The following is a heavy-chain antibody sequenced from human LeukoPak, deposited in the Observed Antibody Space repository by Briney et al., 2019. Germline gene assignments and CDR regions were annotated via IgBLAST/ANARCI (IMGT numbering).Heavy chain of an antibody. D-gene: IGHD6-19*01. CDR2: IYYSGST. CDR3: ARGTGWPQFDY. J-gene: IGHJ4*02. CDR1: GGSISSSSYY. V-gene: IGHV4-39*07. Sequence: SETLSLTCSVSGGSISSSSYYWGWIRQPPGKGLEWIGSIYYSGSTYYNPSLKSRVTISVDTSKNQFSLQLNSVTPEDTAVYYCARGTGWPQFDYWGQGSLVTVSS.